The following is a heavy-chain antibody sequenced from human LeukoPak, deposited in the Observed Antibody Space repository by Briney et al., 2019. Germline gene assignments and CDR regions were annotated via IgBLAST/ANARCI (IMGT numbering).Heavy chain of an antibody. J-gene: IGHJ4*02. V-gene: IGHV4-59*08. CDR1: GGSIDSYY. D-gene: IGHD2-2*01. CDR3: TTSPSLYRFDY. CDR2: MSYSGST. Sequence: SETLSLTCTVSGGSIDSYYWSWIRQPPGKGLEWIGHMSYSGSTNYNPSLKSRVTISVDTSKNQFSLNLSSVTAADTAFYYCTTSPSLYRFDYWGQGTLVTVSS.